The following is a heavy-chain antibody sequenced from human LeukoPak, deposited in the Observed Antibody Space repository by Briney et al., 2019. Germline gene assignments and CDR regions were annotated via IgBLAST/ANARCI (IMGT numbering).Heavy chain of an antibody. D-gene: IGHD3-9*01. Sequence: PGRSLRLSCAAAGFTFRIYGRHGFGQAPGKGRKGVAVISYDGSNKYYADSVKGRFTISRDNSKNPLYLQMHSLRAEDTAVYYCAKGDMILPGYFDYWGQGTLVTVSS. J-gene: IGHJ4*02. CDR2: ISYDGSNK. V-gene: IGHV3-30*18. CDR3: AKGDMILPGYFDY. CDR1: GFTFRIYG.